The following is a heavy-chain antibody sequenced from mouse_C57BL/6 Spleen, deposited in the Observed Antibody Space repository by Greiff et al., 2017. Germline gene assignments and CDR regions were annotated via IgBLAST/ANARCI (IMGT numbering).Heavy chain of an antibody. CDR1: GFTFSSYT. CDR2: ISGGGGNT. V-gene: IGHV5-9*01. CDR3: ARQGDYDFPFAY. J-gene: IGHJ3*01. Sequence: EVKLVESGGGLVKPGGSLKLSCAASGFTFSSYTMSWVRQTPEKRLEWVATISGGGGNTYYPDSVRGRFTISRDNAKNTLYLQMSSLRSEDTALDYCARQGDYDFPFAYWGKGTLVTVSA. D-gene: IGHD2-4*01.